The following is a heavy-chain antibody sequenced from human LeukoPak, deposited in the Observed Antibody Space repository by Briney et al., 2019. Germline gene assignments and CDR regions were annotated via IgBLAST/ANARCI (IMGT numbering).Heavy chain of an antibody. CDR2: IIPIFGTA. Sequence: ASVTVSCTASGGTFSSYAISWVRQAPGQGLEWMGGIIPIFGTANYAQKFQGRVTITADESTSTAYMELSSLRSEDTAVYYCARDGSSGYTNFDYWGQGTLVTVSS. CDR3: ARDGSSGYTNFDY. J-gene: IGHJ4*02. CDR1: GGTFSSYA. V-gene: IGHV1-69*01. D-gene: IGHD3-22*01.